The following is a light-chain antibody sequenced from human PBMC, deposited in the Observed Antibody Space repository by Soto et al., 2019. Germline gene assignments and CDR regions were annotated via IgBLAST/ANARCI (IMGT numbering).Light chain of an antibody. Sequence: DIVLHMFPATLSLPPGVTGTLSCRASPCLSSSSLAWYQQNPGQAPRLLIHDASSRATGIPDRFSGSGSGTDFTLTISRLEPEDFAVYYCQQYGNSPQTFGQGTKVDI. CDR2: DAS. CDR3: QQYGNSPQT. CDR1: PCLSSSS. V-gene: IGKV3-20*01. J-gene: IGKJ1*01.